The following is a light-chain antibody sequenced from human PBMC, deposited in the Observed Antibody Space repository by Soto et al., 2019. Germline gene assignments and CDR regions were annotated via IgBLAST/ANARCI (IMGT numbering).Light chain of an antibody. V-gene: IGKV3-20*01. CDR3: QQYGNSPT. Sequence: EIVLTQSPGTLSLSPGERATLSCRASQSVRTTSLAWYQQKPGRAPRLLIYGASSRATGIPDRFSGSGSGTDFTLTISRLEPEDFAVYYCQQYGNSPTFGPGTKVDIK. CDR1: QSVRTTS. CDR2: GAS. J-gene: IGKJ3*01.